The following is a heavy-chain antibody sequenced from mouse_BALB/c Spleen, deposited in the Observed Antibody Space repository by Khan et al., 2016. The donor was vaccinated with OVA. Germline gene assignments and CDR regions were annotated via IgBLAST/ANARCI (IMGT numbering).Heavy chain of an antibody. CDR1: GFSLTDYG. Sequence: VQLKESGPGLVAPSQSLSITCTVSGFSLTDYGVSWIRQPPGKGLEWLGGIWGGGITNYNSAIKSRLSISKDNSKSQVFLIMNSLKTDATAMYYCAKHLILSPYYFDYWGQGTTLTVSS. V-gene: IGHV2-6-5*01. CDR3: AKHLILSPYYFDY. J-gene: IGHJ2*01. CDR2: IWGGGIT.